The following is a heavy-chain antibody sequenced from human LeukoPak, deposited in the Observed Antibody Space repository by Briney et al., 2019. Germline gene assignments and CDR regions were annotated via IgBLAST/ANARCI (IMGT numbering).Heavy chain of an antibody. J-gene: IGHJ4*02. CDR2: ISGSGGST. CDR3: ARVDFWSGYASDY. Sequence: PGGSLRLSCAASGFIFSSYAMTRVRQAPGKGLEWVSGISGSGGSTYYADSVKGRFTISRDNSKNTLYLQMSSLRAEDTAVYYCARVDFWSGYASDYWGQGTLVTVSS. V-gene: IGHV3-23*01. D-gene: IGHD3-3*01. CDR1: GFIFSSYA.